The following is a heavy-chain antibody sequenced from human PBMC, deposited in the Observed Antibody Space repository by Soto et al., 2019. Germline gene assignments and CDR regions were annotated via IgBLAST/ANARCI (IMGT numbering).Heavy chain of an antibody. J-gene: IGHJ2*01. Sequence: QVQLVQSGAEVKKPGASVKVSCKASGYTFTGYYMHWVRQAPGQGLEWMGWINPNSGGTYYAEKFQGRVTMTRDTSISTAYMELSRLRSDDTAVYYCARDSRVAGYWYFDLWGRGTLVTVSS. CDR1: GYTFTGYY. V-gene: IGHV1-2*02. CDR2: INPNSGGT. D-gene: IGHD6-19*01. CDR3: ARDSRVAGYWYFDL.